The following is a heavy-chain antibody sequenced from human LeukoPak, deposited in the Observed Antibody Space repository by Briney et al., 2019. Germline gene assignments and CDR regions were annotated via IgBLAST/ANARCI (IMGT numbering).Heavy chain of an antibody. D-gene: IGHD3-22*01. CDR3: ARGGIVVVQY. Sequence: GGSLRLSCAASGFTFSSYSMNWVRQAPGKGLEWVSSISSSSSYIYYAGSVKGRFTISRDNAKNSLYLQMNSLRAEDTAVYYCARGGIVVVQYWGQGTLVTVSS. CDR1: GFTFSSYS. J-gene: IGHJ4*02. V-gene: IGHV3-21*01. CDR2: ISSSSSYI.